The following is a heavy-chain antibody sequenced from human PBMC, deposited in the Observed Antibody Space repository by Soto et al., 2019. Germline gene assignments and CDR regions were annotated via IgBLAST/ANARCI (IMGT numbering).Heavy chain of an antibody. J-gene: IGHJ4*02. CDR2: ISAYNGNT. D-gene: IGHD3-22*01. CDR3: ARGEYYYDSSGYCDY. V-gene: IGHV1-18*01. CDR1: GYTFTSYG. Sequence: ASVKLSCKASGYTFTSYGISWVRQAPGQGLEWMGWISAYNGNTNYAQKLQGRVTMTTDTSTSTAYMELRSLRSDDTAVYYCARGEYYYDSSGYCDYWGQGTLVTVSS.